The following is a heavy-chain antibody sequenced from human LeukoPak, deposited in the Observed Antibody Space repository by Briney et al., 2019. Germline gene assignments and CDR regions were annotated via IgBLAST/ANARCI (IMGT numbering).Heavy chain of an antibody. CDR2: IYNGAAT. CDR3: ATHDTSGYYKFDS. V-gene: IGHV3-53*01. J-gene: IGHJ4*02. Sequence: GGSLRLSCAASGFAVSRKYMSWVRQAPGKGLEWVSVIYNGAATYYADSVKGRFTISRDNSKNTLYLQMNSLRVEDTAIYYCATHDTSGYYKFDSWGQGTLVTVSS. CDR1: GFAVSRKY. D-gene: IGHD3-22*01.